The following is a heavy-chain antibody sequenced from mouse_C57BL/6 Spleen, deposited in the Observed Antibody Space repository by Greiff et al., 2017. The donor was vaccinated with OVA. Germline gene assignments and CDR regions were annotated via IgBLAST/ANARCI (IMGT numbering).Heavy chain of an antibody. V-gene: IGHV1-82*01. CDR2: IYPGDGDT. J-gene: IGHJ2*01. CDR3: ARLGGSNYPYFDY. Sequence: QVQLQQSGPELVKPGASVKISCKASGYAFSSSWMNWVKQRPGKGLEWIGRIYPGDGDTNYNGKFKGKATLTADKASSTAYMHLSSLTSEDSAVYFCARLGGSNYPYFDYWGQGTTLTVSS. D-gene: IGHD2-5*01. CDR1: GYAFSSSW.